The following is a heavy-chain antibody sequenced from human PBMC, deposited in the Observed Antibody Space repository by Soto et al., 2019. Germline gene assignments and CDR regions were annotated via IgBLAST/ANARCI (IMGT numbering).Heavy chain of an antibody. J-gene: IGHJ3*02. CDR3: ASRNRSMATIGLDAFDI. CDR2: ISYDGSNK. D-gene: IGHD5-12*01. Sequence: GGSLRLSCAASGFTFSSYGMHWVRQAPGKGLEWVAVISYDGSNKYYADSVKGRFTISRDNSKNTLYLQMNSLRSEDTAVYYCASRNRSMATIGLDAFDIWGQGTMVTVSS. CDR1: GFTFSSYG. V-gene: IGHV3-30*03.